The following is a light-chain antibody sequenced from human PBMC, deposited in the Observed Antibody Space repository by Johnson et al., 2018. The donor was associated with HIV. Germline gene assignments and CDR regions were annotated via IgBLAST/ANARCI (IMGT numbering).Light chain of an antibody. CDR1: SSNIGNNY. CDR3: GTWDSSLSAGQV. J-gene: IGLJ1*01. CDR2: DNN. V-gene: IGLV1-51*01. Sequence: SILTQPPSVSAAPGQKVTISCSGSSSNIGNNYVSWYQHLPGAAPKLLIYDNNKRPSGIPDRFSGPKSGPSATLGITGLQTGDEADYYCGTWDSSLSAGQVFGTGTKVTVL.